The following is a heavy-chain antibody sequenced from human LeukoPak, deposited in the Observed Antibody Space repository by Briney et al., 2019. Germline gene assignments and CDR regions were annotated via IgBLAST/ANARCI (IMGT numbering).Heavy chain of an antibody. CDR3: ARVGPGIAAAFGY. Sequence: ASVKVSCKASGYTFTDSYMHWVRQAPGQGLEWMGWIYPSSGGTNYAQKFQGRVTMTRDTSISTAYMELSSLRSDDTAVYYCARVGPGIAAAFGYWGQGTLVTVSS. V-gene: IGHV1-2*02. CDR2: IYPSSGGT. J-gene: IGHJ4*02. CDR1: GYTFTDSY. D-gene: IGHD6-13*01.